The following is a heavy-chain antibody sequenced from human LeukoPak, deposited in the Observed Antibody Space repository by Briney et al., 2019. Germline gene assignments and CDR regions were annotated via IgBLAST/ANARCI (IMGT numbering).Heavy chain of an antibody. V-gene: IGHV1-46*01. CDR3: AWAFNSAMAGP. CDR2: INTSGGST. Sequence: ASVKVSCKASGYTFTSYYMHWVRQAPGQGLEWMGIINTSGGSTGYAQKFQGRVTMTRDTSTSTVYMELSSLRSEDTAVYYCAWAFNSAMAGPWGQGTLVTVSS. D-gene: IGHD1-14*01. CDR1: GYTFTSYY. J-gene: IGHJ5*02.